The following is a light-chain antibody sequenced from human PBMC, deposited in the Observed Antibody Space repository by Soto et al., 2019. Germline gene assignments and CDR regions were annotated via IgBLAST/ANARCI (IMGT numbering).Light chain of an antibody. V-gene: IGKV1D-16*01. J-gene: IGKJ5*01. CDR1: QGISTF. Sequence: DIQLTQSPSSLSASVGDRVTISCRASQGISTFLAWYQQKPGKAPKSLIKTASTLQSGVPSRFSGSGSDTDFILTISSLQPEDFATYYWQQYSSYPRTFGQGTRLDLK. CDR3: QQYSSYPRT. CDR2: TAS.